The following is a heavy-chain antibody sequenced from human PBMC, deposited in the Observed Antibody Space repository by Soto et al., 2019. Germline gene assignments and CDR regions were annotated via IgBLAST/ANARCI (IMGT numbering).Heavy chain of an antibody. V-gene: IGHV1-69*13. CDR2: IIPIFGTA. CDR1: GGTFSSYA. J-gene: IGHJ4*02. CDR3: ARATNQVYYDSSGLRKGFDY. D-gene: IGHD3-22*01. Sequence: ASVKVSCKASGGTFSSYAISWVRQAPGQGLEWMGGIIPIFGTANYAQKFQGRVTITADESTSTAYMELSSLRSEDTAVYYCARATNQVYYDSSGLRKGFDYWGQGTLVTVSS.